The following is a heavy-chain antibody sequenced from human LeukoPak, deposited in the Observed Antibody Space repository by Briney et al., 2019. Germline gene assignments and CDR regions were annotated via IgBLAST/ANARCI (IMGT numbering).Heavy chain of an antibody. V-gene: IGHV3-33*06. CDR1: GFTFSHFG. CDR2: IWGDGTNK. D-gene: IGHD4-11*01. CDR3: AKDAQRGFDYSNSLEY. J-gene: IGHJ4*02. Sequence: PGGSLRLSCAASGFTFSHFGFHWVRQAPGKGLEWVAVIWGDGTNKYYGDSVKGRFIIQRDDHQKTVYLQMNRLRAEDTAIYYCAKDAQRGFDYSNSLEYWGQGSLVTVSS.